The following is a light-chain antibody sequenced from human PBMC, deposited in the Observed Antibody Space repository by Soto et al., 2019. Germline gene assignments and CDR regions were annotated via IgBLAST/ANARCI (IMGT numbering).Light chain of an antibody. Sequence: ETVMSQSPSTLSVSPGGRATLSCRASQSISDTLAWYQQKPGQAPRLLIHGASTRATGFPARFSGSGSGTDFTLTISSLQSEDVAVYYCQQYKDWPPLTFGGGTKVDIK. V-gene: IGKV3-15*01. CDR2: GAS. CDR3: QQYKDWPPLT. CDR1: QSISDT. J-gene: IGKJ4*01.